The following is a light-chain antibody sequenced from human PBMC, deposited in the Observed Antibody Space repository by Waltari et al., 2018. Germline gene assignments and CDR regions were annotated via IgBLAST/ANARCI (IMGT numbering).Light chain of an antibody. CDR2: DAS. CDR3: QQRSNWPSIT. V-gene: IGKV3-11*01. Sequence: EIVLTQSPATLSLSPGERATLSCRASQSVSSYLAWYQQKPGQAPRLLIYDASNRATCIPARFSCSGSGTDFTLTISSLEPEDFAVYYCQQRSNWPSITFGQGTRLEIK. CDR1: QSVSSY. J-gene: IGKJ5*01.